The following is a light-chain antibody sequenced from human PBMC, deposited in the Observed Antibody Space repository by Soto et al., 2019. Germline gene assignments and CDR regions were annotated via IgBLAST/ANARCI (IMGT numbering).Light chain of an antibody. CDR3: PSYDSSLRGLV. Sequence: QSVLTQPPSVSGAPGQRGTLSCTGSSSKIGAGYDVHWYQQLPGTAPKLLMYGNNIRPSGVPDRFSDSKSGTSASRAITGLQAGDEAAYFCPSYDSSLRGLVFGGGTQLPVL. J-gene: IGLJ2*01. CDR2: GNN. CDR1: SSKIGAGYD. V-gene: IGLV1-40*01.